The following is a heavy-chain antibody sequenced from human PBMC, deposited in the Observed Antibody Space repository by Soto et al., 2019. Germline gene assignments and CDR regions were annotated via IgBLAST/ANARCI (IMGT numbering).Heavy chain of an antibody. CDR3: AKDGGYCSVFTCYAAYYSGMDV. Sequence: GGSLRLSCAASGFSFSNFGMYWVRQAPGKGLEWVAVISFDGGDKYYEDSVKGRFTISRDNSKNTLYLQMDSLGAEDTAAYYCAKDGGYCSVFTCYAAYYSGMDVCGQGTSVTVSS. CDR1: GFSFSNFG. D-gene: IGHD2-15*01. CDR2: ISFDGGDK. J-gene: IGHJ6*02. V-gene: IGHV3-30*18.